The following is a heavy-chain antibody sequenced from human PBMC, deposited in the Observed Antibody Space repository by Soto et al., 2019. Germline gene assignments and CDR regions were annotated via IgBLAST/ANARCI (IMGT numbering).Heavy chain of an antibody. CDR3: ARHRSGSSLYYFDY. J-gene: IGHJ4*02. V-gene: IGHV4-39*01. Sequence: PSETLSLTCPVSGDSIISSPYYWGWIRQPPGKGLEWIGSIYQSGSTSYNPSLKSRVTISVDTSKNQFSLKLSSVTATDTAIYYCARHRSGSSLYYFDYWGQGTLVTVSS. CDR1: GDSIISSPYY. D-gene: IGHD6-13*01. CDR2: IYQSGST.